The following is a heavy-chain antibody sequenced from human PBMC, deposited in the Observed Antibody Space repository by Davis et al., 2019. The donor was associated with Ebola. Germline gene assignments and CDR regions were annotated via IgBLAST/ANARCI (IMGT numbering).Heavy chain of an antibody. J-gene: IGHJ4*02. CDR1: GASISRYY. D-gene: IGHD5-18*01. CDR3: ARDVETEYFDS. V-gene: IGHV4-59*01. CDR2: TSYNGNT. Sequence: SETLSLTCTLSGASISRYYWSWIRQTPGQGLEWMGHTSYNGNTHYSPSLKNRLTISVDTSKNQFSLKLSSVTTADTGLYYCARDVETEYFDSWGQGTLVTV.